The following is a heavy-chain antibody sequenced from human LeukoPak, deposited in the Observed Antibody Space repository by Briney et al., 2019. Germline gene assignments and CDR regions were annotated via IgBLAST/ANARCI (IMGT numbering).Heavy chain of an antibody. CDR3: ARDVEQWLVRVYYFDY. CDR2: ISSGSTTI. V-gene: IGHV3-48*02. D-gene: IGHD6-19*01. Sequence: GGSLRLSCATSGFTLSSYSMNWVRQAPGKGREWISYISSGSTTIYYADSVKGRFTISRDNAKNSLYLRMNSLRDEDTAVYYCARDVEQWLVRVYYFDYWGQGTLVTVSS. CDR1: GFTLSSYS. J-gene: IGHJ4*02.